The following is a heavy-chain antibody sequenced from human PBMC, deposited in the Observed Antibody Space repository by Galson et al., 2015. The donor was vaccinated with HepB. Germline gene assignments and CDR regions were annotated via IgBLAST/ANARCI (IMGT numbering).Heavy chain of an antibody. J-gene: IGHJ6*03. V-gene: IGHV6-1*01. CDR2: TYYRSKWYN. CDR1: GDSVSSNSAA. CDR3: ARARRYCSGGSCYLAPYYYYYMDV. D-gene: IGHD2-15*01. Sequence: CAISGDSVSSNSAAWNWIRQSPSRGLEWLGRTYYRSKWYNDYAVSVKSRITINPDTSKNQFSLQLNSVTPEDTAVYYCARARRYCSGGSCYLAPYYYYYMDVWGKGTTVTVSS.